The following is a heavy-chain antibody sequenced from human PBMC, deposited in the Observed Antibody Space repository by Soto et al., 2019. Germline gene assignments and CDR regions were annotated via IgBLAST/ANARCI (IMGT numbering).Heavy chain of an antibody. CDR1: GFTFSSYS. CDR3: ARDSGYCSGGSCYSVFDY. D-gene: IGHD2-15*01. J-gene: IGHJ4*02. Sequence: GGSLRLSRAASGFTFSSYSMNWVRQAPGKGLEWVSYISSSSSTIYYADSVKGRFTISRDNAKNSLYLQMNSLRAEDTAVYYCARDSGYCSGGSCYSVFDYWGQGTLVTVSS. V-gene: IGHV3-48*01. CDR2: ISSSSSTI.